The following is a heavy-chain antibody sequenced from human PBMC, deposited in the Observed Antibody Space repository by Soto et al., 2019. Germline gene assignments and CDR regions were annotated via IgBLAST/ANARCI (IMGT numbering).Heavy chain of an antibody. J-gene: IGHJ4*02. CDR2: IDPSDSYT. Sequence: EVQLVQSGAEVKKPGESLRISCKGSGYSFTSYWISWVRQMPGKGLEWMGRIDPSDSYTNYSPSFQGHVTISADKSISTAYLQWSSLKASDTAMYYCASHPYSSSRKEYYFDYWGQGTLVTVSS. CDR3: ASHPYSSSRKEYYFDY. V-gene: IGHV5-10-1*03. D-gene: IGHD6-6*01. CDR1: GYSFTSYW.